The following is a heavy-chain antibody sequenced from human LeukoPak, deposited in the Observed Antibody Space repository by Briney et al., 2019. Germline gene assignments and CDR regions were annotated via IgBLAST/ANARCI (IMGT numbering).Heavy chain of an antibody. D-gene: IGHD4-23*01. V-gene: IGHV1-69*04. J-gene: IGHJ4*02. CDR3: ARGPTTVVTPGNFDY. CDR2: IIPILGIA. Sequence: SVKVSCKASGGTFSSYAISWVRQAPGQGLEWMGRIIPILGIANYAQKFQGRVTITADKSTSTAYMELSSLRSEDTAVYYCARGPTTVVTPGNFDYWGQGTLVTVSS. CDR1: GGTFSSYA.